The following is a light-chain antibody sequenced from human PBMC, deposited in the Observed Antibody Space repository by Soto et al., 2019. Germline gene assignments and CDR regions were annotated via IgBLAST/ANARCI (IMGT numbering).Light chain of an antibody. J-gene: IGLJ1*01. CDR3: QTWGTGIHV. CDR1: SGHSFYA. CDR2: LNSDGSY. V-gene: IGLV4-69*01. Sequence: QLVLTQSPSASASLGASVKLTCTLSSGHSFYAIAWHQQQPEKGPRYLMKLNSDGSYSKGDGIPDRFSGSSSGAERYLIISSLQSEDEADYYCQTWGTGIHVFGTGTKVTVL.